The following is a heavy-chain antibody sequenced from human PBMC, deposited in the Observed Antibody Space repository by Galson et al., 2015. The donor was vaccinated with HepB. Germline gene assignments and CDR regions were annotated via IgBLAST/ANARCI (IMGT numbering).Heavy chain of an antibody. J-gene: IGHJ4*02. V-gene: IGHV3-23*01. CDR3: AKDRNDYDSSGYTSPDY. CDR2: ISGSGGST. CDR1: GFTFSSYA. D-gene: IGHD3-22*01. Sequence: SLRLSCAASGFTFSSYAMSWVRQAPGKGLEWVSAISGSGGSTYYADSVKGRFTISRDSSKNTLYLQMNSLRAEDTAVYYCAKDRNDYDSSGYTSPDYWGQGTLVTVSS.